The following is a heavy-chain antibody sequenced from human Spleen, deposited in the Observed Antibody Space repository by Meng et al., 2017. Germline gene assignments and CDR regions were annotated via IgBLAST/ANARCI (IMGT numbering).Heavy chain of an antibody. D-gene: IGHD3-3*01. V-gene: IGHV3-21*01. CDR1: GFIFSSYA. CDR2: IGISSSYK. CDR3: AREGPFGEVALDY. J-gene: IGHJ4*02. Sequence: EVQLVESGGGLVKPGGSLRLSCAASGFIFSSYAMNWVRQTPGKGLEWVSSIGISSSYKYYADSVKGRFTIFRDDAKNSLYLQMNSLRADDAAVYFCAREGPFGEVALDYWGRGTLVTVSS.